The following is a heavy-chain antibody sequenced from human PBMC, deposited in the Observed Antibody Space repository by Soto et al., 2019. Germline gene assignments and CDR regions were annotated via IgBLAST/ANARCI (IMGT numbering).Heavy chain of an antibody. CDR1: GGTFNNYG. CDR3: ARDMSFCTNGVCYKHLDY. J-gene: IGHJ4*02. V-gene: IGHV1-69*06. D-gene: IGHD2-8*01. CDR2: IIPIFGTS. Sequence: QVQLVQSGAEVKKPGSSVKVSCKASGGTFNNYGISWVRQAPGQGLEWMGGIIPIFGTSSYTQKFQGRVTIGGEKSKDTAYMELRSLRSEDTAVYFCARDMSFCTNGVCYKHLDYWGQGTLVTVSS.